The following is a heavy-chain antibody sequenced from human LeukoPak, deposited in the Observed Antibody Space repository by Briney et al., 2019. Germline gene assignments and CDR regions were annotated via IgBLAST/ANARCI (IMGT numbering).Heavy chain of an antibody. V-gene: IGHV3-48*01. Sequence: GRSLRLSCVPSGFSFSDFSLNWVRQAPGKGLEWIAYISSSSATIYYADSVKGRFTISRDNAKNSLYLQMNSLRVEDTAVYYCATFRRATGTGYWGQGTLVTVSS. D-gene: IGHD6-13*01. J-gene: IGHJ4*02. CDR2: ISSSSATI. CDR1: GFSFSDFS. CDR3: ATFRRATGTGY.